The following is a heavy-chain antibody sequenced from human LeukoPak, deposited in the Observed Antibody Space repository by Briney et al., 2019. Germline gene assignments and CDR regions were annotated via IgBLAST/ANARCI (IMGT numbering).Heavy chain of an antibody. CDR1: AASLSSSNYY. CDR2: IYYSGST. CDR3: ARERYYRDAFDI. D-gene: IGHD1-26*01. V-gene: IGHV4-61*01. J-gene: IGHJ3*02. Sequence: SETLSLTCAVSAASLSSSNYYWGWVRQSPGKGLEWIGYIYYSGSTNYNPSLKSRVTISVDTSKNQFSLKLSSVTAADTAVYYCARERYYRDAFDIWGQGTMVTVSS.